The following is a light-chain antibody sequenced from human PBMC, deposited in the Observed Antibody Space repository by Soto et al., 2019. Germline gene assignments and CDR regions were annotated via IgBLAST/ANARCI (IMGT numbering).Light chain of an antibody. CDR3: QQYGSSPPWT. J-gene: IGKJ1*01. V-gene: IGKV3-20*01. CDR1: QSVSSSY. CDR2: CAS. Sequence: EIVLTQSPGTLSLSPGERATLSCRASQSVSSSYLAWYQQKPGQAPRLLIHCASSRATGNPDRFSGSGSGTDITLTISRLEPEDLAVYYCQQYGSSPPWTFGQGTKVEIK.